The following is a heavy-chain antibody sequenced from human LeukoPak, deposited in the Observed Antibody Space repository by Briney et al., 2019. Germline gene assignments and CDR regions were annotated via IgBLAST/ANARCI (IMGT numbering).Heavy chain of an antibody. D-gene: IGHD3-10*01. V-gene: IGHV1-2*02. CDR1: GYTFTGYY. J-gene: IGHJ4*02. Sequence: GASVKVSCKASGYTFTGYYMHWVRQAPGQGLEWMGWINPNSGGTNYAQKFQGRVTMTSDTSISTAYMELSRLRSDDMAVYYCARDQTDVPIPYYYGSGGFDYWGQGTLVTVSS. CDR3: ARDQTDVPIPYYYGSGGFDY. CDR2: INPNSGGT.